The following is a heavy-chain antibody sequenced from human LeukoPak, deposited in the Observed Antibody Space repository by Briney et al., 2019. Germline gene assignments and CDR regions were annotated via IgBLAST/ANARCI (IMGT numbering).Heavy chain of an antibody. Sequence: ASVKVSCTASGYTFTSNYIHWVRQAPGQGLEWMGMIYPRDGSTSYAQKFQGRVTATRDTSTSTVHMELSGLRSEDTAVYYCARDQEGFDYWGQGTLVTVSS. CDR3: ARDQEGFDY. J-gene: IGHJ4*02. CDR1: GYTFTSNY. CDR2: IYPRDGST. V-gene: IGHV1-46*01.